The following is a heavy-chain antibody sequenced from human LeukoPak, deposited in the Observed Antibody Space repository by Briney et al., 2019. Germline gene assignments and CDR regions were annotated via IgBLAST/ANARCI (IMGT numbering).Heavy chain of an antibody. Sequence: AASVKVSCKASGGTFSSYAISWVRQAPGQGLEWMGGIIPIFGTANYAQKFQGRVTITADESTSTAYMELSGLRSEDTAVYYCARGAVYYEGGWFDPWGQGTLVTVSS. V-gene: IGHV1-69*13. CDR2: IIPIFGTA. D-gene: IGHD3-22*01. CDR1: GGTFSSYA. CDR3: ARGAVYYEGGWFDP. J-gene: IGHJ5*02.